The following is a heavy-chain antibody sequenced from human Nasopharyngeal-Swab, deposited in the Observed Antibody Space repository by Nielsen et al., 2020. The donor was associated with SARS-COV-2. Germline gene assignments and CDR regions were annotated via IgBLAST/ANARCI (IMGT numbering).Heavy chain of an antibody. Sequence: SLKISCAASGFSSSSYAMHWVRQAPGKGLEWVSGISWNSGSIGYADSVKGRFTISRDNAKNSLYLQMNSLRAEDTALYYCAKVELGDDYWGQGTLVTVSS. D-gene: IGHD1-26*01. J-gene: IGHJ4*02. CDR3: AKVELGDDY. V-gene: IGHV3-9*02. CDR2: ISWNSGSI. CDR1: GFSSSSYA.